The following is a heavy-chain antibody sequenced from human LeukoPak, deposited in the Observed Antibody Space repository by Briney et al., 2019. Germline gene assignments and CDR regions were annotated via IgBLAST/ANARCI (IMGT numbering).Heavy chain of an antibody. D-gene: IGHD5-18*01. J-gene: IGHJ4*02. V-gene: IGHV3-23*01. CDR1: GFTFSSYA. CDR3: AKENGYHPARGNQFDY. CDR2: ISGSGGST. Sequence: PGGSLRLSCAASGFTFSSYAMSWVRQAPGKGLEWVSAISGSGGSTYYADSVKGRFTISRDNSKNTLYLQMNSLRAEGTAVYYCAKENGYHPARGNQFDYWGQGTLVTVSS.